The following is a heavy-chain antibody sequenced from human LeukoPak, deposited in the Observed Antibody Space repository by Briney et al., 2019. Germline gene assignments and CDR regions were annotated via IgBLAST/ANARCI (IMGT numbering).Heavy chain of an antibody. D-gene: IGHD3-3*01. CDR3: ARRRITIFGMDV. V-gene: IGHV4-59*08. CDR1: GGSISGHY. CDR2: IYYSGAT. J-gene: IGHJ6*02. Sequence: SETLSLTCNVSGGSISGHYWTWIRQPPGKGLEFIGFIYYSGATNYNPSLKSRVTMSVDTSKNQLSLKLSSVTAADTAVYYCARRRITIFGMDVWGQGTTVTISS.